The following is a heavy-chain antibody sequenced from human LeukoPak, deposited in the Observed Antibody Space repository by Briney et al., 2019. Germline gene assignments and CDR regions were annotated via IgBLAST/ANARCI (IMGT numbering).Heavy chain of an antibody. CDR1: GFIFSSYA. J-gene: IGHJ4*02. CDR3: ARDGEVVRGVGIYY. D-gene: IGHD3-10*01. Sequence: GGSLRLSCAASGFIFSSYAMHWVRQAPGKGLEWLAVISYEGSNKYYTDSVKGRFTISRDNSKNTLYLQMNSLRAGDTAVYYCARDGEVVRGVGIYYWGQGTLVTVSS. V-gene: IGHV3-30*04. CDR2: ISYEGSNK.